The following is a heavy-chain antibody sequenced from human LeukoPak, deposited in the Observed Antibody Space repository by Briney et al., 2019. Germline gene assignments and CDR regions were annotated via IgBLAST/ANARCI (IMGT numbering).Heavy chain of an antibody. J-gene: IGHJ3*02. CDR3: ARGLSDDSSGPWVRAFDI. V-gene: IGHV3-33*01. CDR1: GFTFSSYG. D-gene: IGHD3-22*01. CDR2: IWYDGSNK. Sequence: PGRSLRLSCAASGFTFSSYGMHWVRQAPGKGLEWVAVIWYDGSNKYYADSVKGRFTISRDNSKSTLYLQMNSLRAEDTAVYYCARGLSDDSSGPWVRAFDIWGQGTMVTVSS.